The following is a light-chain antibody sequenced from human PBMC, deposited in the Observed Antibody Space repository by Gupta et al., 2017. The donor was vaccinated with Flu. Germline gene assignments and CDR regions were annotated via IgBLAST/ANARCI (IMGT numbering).Light chain of an antibody. CDR2: STS. CDR1: QSGGAY. CDR3: QQSYSAPRT. Sequence: PSSPSAYVGDTVTITCRASQSGGAYLNWYQQRPGEVPNLLLYSTSSRQRGVPSRFVGGGSGTVFTLTVSSLLPEDSATYFCQQSYSAPRTFGQGTKV. J-gene: IGKJ1*01. V-gene: IGKV1-39*01.